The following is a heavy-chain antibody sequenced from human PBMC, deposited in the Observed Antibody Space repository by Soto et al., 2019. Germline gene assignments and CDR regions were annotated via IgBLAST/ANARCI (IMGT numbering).Heavy chain of an antibody. CDR1: GGYISSGGSS. CDR2: VYHTGNT. CDR3: ARHSDYLDY. V-gene: IGHV4-30-2*01. Sequence: QLQLQESGSGLVKPSHTLSLTCAVSGGYISSGGSSWSWIRQPPGQGLEWIGYVYHTGNTHYNPSVKSPVTISVDRSKNQFSLKLNSVTAADTALYYCARHSDYLDYWGQGALVTVSS. D-gene: IGHD5-12*01. J-gene: IGHJ4*02.